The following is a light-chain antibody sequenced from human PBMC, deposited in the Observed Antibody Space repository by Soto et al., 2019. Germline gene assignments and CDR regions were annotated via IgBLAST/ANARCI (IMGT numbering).Light chain of an antibody. CDR1: QSINNY. CDR2: GAS. V-gene: IGKV1-39*01. CDR3: QLYSKSPRQIN. J-gene: IGKJ5*01. Sequence: DIQIAPSPSSLSASVGARVSITCRSSQSINNYLSWYQQKPGKAPNILIFGASNLQSGVPSRFSGSGSGTDFTLTISSLQTEDFAVYYCQLYSKSPRQINCGNGQRLELK.